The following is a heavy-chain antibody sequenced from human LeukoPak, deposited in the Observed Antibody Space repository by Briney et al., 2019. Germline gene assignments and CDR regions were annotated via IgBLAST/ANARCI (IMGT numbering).Heavy chain of an antibody. CDR1: GGSISSYY. D-gene: IGHD6-19*01. CDR2: IYYSGST. V-gene: IGHV4-59*01. Sequence: SETLSLTCTVSGGSISSYYWSWIRQPPGKGLEWIGYIYYSGSTNYNPSLKSRVTISVDTSKNQFSLKLSSVTAAGTAVYYCARDRGVAGVDYWGQGTLVTVSS. CDR3: ARDRGVAGVDY. J-gene: IGHJ4*02.